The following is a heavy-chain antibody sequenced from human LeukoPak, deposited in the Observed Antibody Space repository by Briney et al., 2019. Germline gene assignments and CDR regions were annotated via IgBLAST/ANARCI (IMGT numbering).Heavy chain of an antibody. CDR2: IYTSGST. J-gene: IGHJ4*02. CDR3: AREESRAAAGGRCFDY. Sequence: SETLSLTCTVSGGSISSYYWSWIRQPAGKGLEWIGRIYTSGSTNYNPSLKSRVTMSVDTSKNQFSLKLSSVTAADTAVYYCAREESRAAAGGRCFDYWGQGTLVTVSS. CDR1: GGSISSYY. V-gene: IGHV4-4*07. D-gene: IGHD6-13*01.